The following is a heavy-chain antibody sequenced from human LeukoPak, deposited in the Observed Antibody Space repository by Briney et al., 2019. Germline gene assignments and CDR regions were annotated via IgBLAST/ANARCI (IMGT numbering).Heavy chain of an antibody. D-gene: IGHD5-18*01. J-gene: IGHJ4*02. CDR2: IYYSGST. V-gene: IGHV4-39*07. Sequence: SETLSLTCTVSGGSISSSSYYWGWIRQPPGKGLEWIGSIYYSGSTYYNPSLKSRVTISVDTSKNQFSLKLSSVTAADTAVYYCARGRAMVIHFLDYWGQGTLVTVSS. CDR3: ARGRAMVIHFLDY. CDR1: GGSISSSSYY.